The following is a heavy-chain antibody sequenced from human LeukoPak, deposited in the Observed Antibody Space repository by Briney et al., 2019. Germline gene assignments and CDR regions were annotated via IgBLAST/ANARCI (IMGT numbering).Heavy chain of an antibody. CDR2: IYTSGST. CDR1: GGSISSGSYY. Sequence: SETLSLTCTVSGGSISSGSYYWSWIRQPAGKGLEWIGRIYTSGSTNYNPSLKSRVTISVDTSKNQFSLKLSSVTAADTAVYHCARVTTIFGVVDYWGQGTLVTVSS. CDR3: ARVTTIFGVVDY. J-gene: IGHJ4*02. V-gene: IGHV4-61*02. D-gene: IGHD3-3*01.